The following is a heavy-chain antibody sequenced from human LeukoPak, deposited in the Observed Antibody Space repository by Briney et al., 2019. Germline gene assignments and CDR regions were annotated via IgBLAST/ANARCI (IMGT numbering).Heavy chain of an antibody. V-gene: IGHV7-4-1*02. Sequence: ASVKVSCKASGYTFTNYAMNWVRQAPGQGLEWMGWINANTGNPTYAQGFTGRFVFSLDTSVSTAYLQISSLKAEDTAVYYCARDSTTTLDGSVSYWAPNFWGQGTLVTVSS. CDR2: INANTGNP. CDR3: ARDSTTTLDGSVSYWAPNF. CDR1: GYTFTNYA. J-gene: IGHJ4*02. D-gene: IGHD3-10*01.